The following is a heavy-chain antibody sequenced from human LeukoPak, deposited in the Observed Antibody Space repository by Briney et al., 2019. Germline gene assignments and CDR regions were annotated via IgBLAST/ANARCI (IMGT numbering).Heavy chain of an antibody. CDR2: IYYSGST. CDR3: ARSRVGWVLSGIGDP. J-gene: IGHJ5*02. V-gene: IGHV4-61*01. Sequence: PSETLSLTCTVSGGSISSSSYYWSWIRQPPGKGLEWIGYIYYSGSTNYNPSLKSRVTISVDTSKNQFSLKLSSVTAADTAVYYCARSRVGWVLSGIGDPWGQGTLVTVSS. D-gene: IGHD6-13*01. CDR1: GGSISSSSYY.